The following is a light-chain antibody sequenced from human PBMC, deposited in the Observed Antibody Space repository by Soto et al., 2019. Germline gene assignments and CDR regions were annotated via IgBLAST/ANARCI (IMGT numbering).Light chain of an antibody. V-gene: IGLV2-14*03. CDR1: SSDVGGYNY. CDR3: CSYTTSNTRQIV. Sequence: QPASVSGSPGQSITISCTGTSSDVGGYNYVSWYQHHPGKAPKLMIYDVSNRPSGVSNRFSGSKSGNTASLTISGLQPEDEADYYCCSYTTSNTRQIVFGTGTKVTVL. J-gene: IGLJ1*01. CDR2: DVS.